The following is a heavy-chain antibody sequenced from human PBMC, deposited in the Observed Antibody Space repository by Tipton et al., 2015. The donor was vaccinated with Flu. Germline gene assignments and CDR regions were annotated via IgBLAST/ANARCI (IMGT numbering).Heavy chain of an antibody. J-gene: IGHJ6*02. Sequence: VQLVQSGAEVKKPGASVKVSCKASGYTFTSYYMHWVRQAPGQGLEWMGIINPSGGSTSYAQKFQGRVTMTRDTSTSTVYMELSSLRSEDTAVYYCARDASSGHIRWRPGGDYGMDVWGQGTPVTVSS. D-gene: IGHD2-8*02. CDR3: ARDASSGHIRWRPGGDYGMDV. CDR1: GYTFTSYY. V-gene: IGHV1-46*01. CDR2: INPSGGST.